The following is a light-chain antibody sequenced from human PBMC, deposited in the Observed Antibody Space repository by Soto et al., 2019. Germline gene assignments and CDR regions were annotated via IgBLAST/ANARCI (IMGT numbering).Light chain of an antibody. CDR2: GAS. CDR1: QSVSSN. CDR3: QQYNNWPPT. V-gene: IGKV3-15*01. J-gene: IGKJ5*01. Sequence: EIVMTQSPATLSVSPGERATLSCRASQSVSSNLASHQPHPRHAPRLLIYGASTRATGIPARFSGSGSGTEFTLTISSLQSEDFAVYYCQQYNNWPPTFGQGTRLEIK.